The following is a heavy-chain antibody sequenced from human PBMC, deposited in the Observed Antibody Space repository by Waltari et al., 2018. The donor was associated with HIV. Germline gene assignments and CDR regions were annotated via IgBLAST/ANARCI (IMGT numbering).Heavy chain of an antibody. Sequence: QVHLVQSGAEVKKPGASVRVSCKVSGYIFVDHYIHWVRQSPGHGLEWMGRINPNNAGANYAQKFQGRVTMTRDTSINTVYMELRSLTSDDTAIYYCARVHDHGDFVWPYWGQGTLVTVSA. V-gene: IGHV1-2*06. CDR1: GYIFVDHY. D-gene: IGHD3-16*01. CDR3: ARVHDHGDFVWPY. J-gene: IGHJ4*02. CDR2: INPNNAGA.